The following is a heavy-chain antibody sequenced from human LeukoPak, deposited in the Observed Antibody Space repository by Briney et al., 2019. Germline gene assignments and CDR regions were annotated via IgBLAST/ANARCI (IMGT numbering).Heavy chain of an antibody. V-gene: IGHV3-30*04. CDR1: GFTFSSYA. J-gene: IGHJ4*02. D-gene: IGHD3-10*01. CDR2: ISYDGSNK. Sequence: GGSLRLSCAASGFTFSSYAMHWVRQAPGKGLEWVAVISYDGSNKYYADSVKGRFTISRDNSKNTLYLQMNSLRAEDTAVYYCAREYPVLLWFGEADYYFDYWGQGTLVTVSS. CDR3: AREYPVLLWFGEADYYFDY.